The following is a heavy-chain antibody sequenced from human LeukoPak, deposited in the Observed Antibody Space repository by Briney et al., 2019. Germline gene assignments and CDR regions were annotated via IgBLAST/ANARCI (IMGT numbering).Heavy chain of an antibody. CDR2: IYYSGST. J-gene: IGHJ6*02. CDR3: ARLRWELQVGYGMDV. V-gene: IGHV4-59*08. CDR1: GGSISSYY. D-gene: IGHD1-26*01. Sequence: PSETLSLTCTVSGGSISSYYWSWIRQPPGKGLEWIGYIYYSGSTNYNPSLKSRVTISVDTSKNQFSLKLSSVTAADTAVYYCARLRWELQVGYGMDVWGQGTTVTVSS.